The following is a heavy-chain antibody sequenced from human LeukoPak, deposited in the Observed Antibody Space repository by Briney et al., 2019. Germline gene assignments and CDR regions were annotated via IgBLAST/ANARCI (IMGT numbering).Heavy chain of an antibody. Sequence: GGSLRLSCAASGFTFSSYSMNWVRQAPGKGPEWVANIKQDGSQKHYVDSVKGRFTISRDNSKNLLYLQMNSLGAEDTAVYYCVRGGYSSFDYWGQGTLVTVSS. D-gene: IGHD3-10*01. CDR3: VRGGYSSFDY. CDR1: GFTFSSYS. J-gene: IGHJ4*02. V-gene: IGHV3-7*01. CDR2: IKQDGSQK.